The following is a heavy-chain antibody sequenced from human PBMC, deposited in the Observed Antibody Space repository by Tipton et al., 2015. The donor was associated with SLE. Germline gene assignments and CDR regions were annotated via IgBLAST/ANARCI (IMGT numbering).Heavy chain of an antibody. J-gene: IGHJ4*02. CDR2: IHSSGGT. CDR3: ARGLRRAGPFDF. D-gene: IGHD6-13*01. V-gene: IGHV4-31*03. CDR1: GGSISSDNYY. Sequence: TLSLTCTVSGGSISSDNYYWTWIRQHPGKGLEWIGFIHSSGGTYSNASLKSRVSISIDTSTNSFSLKVTSVTAADTAVYFCARGLRRAGPFDFWGQGNLVSVSS.